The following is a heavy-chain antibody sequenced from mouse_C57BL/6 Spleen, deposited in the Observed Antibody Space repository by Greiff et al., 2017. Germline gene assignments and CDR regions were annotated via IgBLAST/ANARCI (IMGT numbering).Heavy chain of an antibody. V-gene: IGHV1-53*01. CDR3: ARGNHPYYYAMDY. D-gene: IGHD2-1*01. CDR2: INPSNGGT. CDR1: GYTFTSYW. Sequence: QVQLQQPGTELVKPGASVKLSCKASGYTFTSYWLHWVKQRPGQGLEWIGNINPSNGGTNYNEKFKSKATLTVDRSSSTAYMQLSSLTSEDSAVYYCARGNHPYYYAMDYWGQGTSVTVSS. J-gene: IGHJ4*01.